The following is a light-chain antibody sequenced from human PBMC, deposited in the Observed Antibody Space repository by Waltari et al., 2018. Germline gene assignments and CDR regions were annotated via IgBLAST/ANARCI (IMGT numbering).Light chain of an antibody. CDR2: GAS. J-gene: IGKJ4*01. Sequence: EIVLTQSPNTLSLSPGERATLSCRGGQRISSDYLAWYQQKLGQAPRLLIYGASNRATGIPDRFSGSGSGTDFTLTISRLDPEDFAMYYCQQYGSSGLTFGGGTKVEIK. V-gene: IGKV3-20*01. CDR3: QQYGSSGLT. CDR1: QRISSDY.